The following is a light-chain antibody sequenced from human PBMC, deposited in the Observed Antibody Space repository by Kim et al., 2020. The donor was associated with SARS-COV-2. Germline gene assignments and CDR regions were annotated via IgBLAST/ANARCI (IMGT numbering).Light chain of an antibody. Sequence: GQAITVSCPGTNSDVGGYNYVSWYPQHPGKAPKLMIYYVSNRPSGVSTRFSGSKSGNTASLTISGLQAEDEADYYCSSYTSSSPWVFGGGTQLTVL. CDR1: NSDVGGYNY. J-gene: IGLJ3*02. V-gene: IGLV2-14*03. CDR3: SSYTSSSPWV. CDR2: YVS.